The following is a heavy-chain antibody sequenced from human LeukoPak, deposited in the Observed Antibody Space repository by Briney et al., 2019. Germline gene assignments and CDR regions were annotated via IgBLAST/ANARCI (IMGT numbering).Heavy chain of an antibody. CDR2: IYYSGST. D-gene: IGHD3-10*01. CDR3: ARAPEGSGPDYYYYYMDV. CDR1: GGSIRSYY. J-gene: IGHJ6*03. Sequence: PSETLSLTCTVSGGSIRSYYWSWIRQPPGKGLEWIAYIYYSGSTYYNPSLKSRVTISVDTSKNQFSLKLSSVTAADTAVYYCARAPEGSGPDYYYYYMDVWGKGTTVTVSS. V-gene: IGHV4-59*12.